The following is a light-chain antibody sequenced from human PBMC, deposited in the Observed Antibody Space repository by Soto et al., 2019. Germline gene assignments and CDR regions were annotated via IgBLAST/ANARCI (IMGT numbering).Light chain of an antibody. CDR1: NVGRHE. V-gene: IGLV1-44*01. CDR2: TTS. J-gene: IGLJ2*01. CDR3: SSLDDSLSGVV. Sequence: QSVVTQPPSVSGTPGQGVIISCSNVGRHEVSWYQQVPGMAPKLLIHTTSQRSSGVPDRFSASKSGTSASLAIRGLQSDDEADYFCSSLDDSLSGVVFGRGTKLTVL.